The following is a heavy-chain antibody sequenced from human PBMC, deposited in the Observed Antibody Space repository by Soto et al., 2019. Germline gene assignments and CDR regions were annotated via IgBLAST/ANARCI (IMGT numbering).Heavy chain of an antibody. D-gene: IGHD2-15*01. CDR1: GGSISSTNW. J-gene: IGHJ6*02. CDR2: IYFSGTT. Sequence: SETLSLTCAVSGGSISSTNWWRWVRQPPGKGLEWIGEIYFSGTTKFNRSLKSRISMLVDKSKNHFSLTLTSVTAADTAVYYCERAGGSFYGMDVWGQGTTVTVSS. V-gene: IGHV4-4*02. CDR3: ERAGGSFYGMDV.